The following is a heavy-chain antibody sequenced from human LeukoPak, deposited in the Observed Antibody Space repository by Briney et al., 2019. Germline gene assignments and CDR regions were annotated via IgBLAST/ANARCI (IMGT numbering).Heavy chain of an antibody. Sequence: SETLSPTCTVSGGSISSYYWRWIRQPPGKGLEWIGYIYYSGSTNYNPSLRSRVTIPVDTSKNQFSLNLSSVTAAGTAVYYCAREDYDILTGYYIFDYWGQGTLVTVSS. J-gene: IGHJ4*02. D-gene: IGHD3-9*01. CDR3: AREDYDILTGYYIFDY. V-gene: IGHV4-59*01. CDR1: GGSISSYY. CDR2: IYYSGST.